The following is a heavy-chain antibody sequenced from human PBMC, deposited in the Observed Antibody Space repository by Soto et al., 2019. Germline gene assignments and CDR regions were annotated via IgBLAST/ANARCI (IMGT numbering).Heavy chain of an antibody. CDR3: ARAYIAVAGDFDY. J-gene: IGHJ4*02. D-gene: IGHD6-19*01. CDR1: GGTFSSYT. Sequence: SVKVSCKASGGTFSSYTISWVRQAPGQGLEWMGRIIPILGIANYAQKFQGRVTITADKSTSTAYMELSSLRSEDTAVYYCARAYIAVAGDFDYWGQGTLVTVSS. V-gene: IGHV1-69*02. CDR2: IIPILGIA.